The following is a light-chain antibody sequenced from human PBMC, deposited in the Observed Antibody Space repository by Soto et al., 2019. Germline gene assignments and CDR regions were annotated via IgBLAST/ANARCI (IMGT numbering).Light chain of an antibody. CDR1: QSVSIW. CDR3: QQYNSYSPRT. CDR2: DAS. J-gene: IGKJ1*01. Sequence: DIQMTQSPSTLSASEGDRVTISCRASQSVSIWLAWYQQKPGRAPKLLIYDASSLESGVPSRFSGSGSGTEFTLTISSLQPDDFATYYCQQYNSYSPRTFGQGTKVDI. V-gene: IGKV1-5*01.